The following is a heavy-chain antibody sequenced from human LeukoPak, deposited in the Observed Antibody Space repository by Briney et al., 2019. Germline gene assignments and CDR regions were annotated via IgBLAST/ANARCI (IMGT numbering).Heavy chain of an antibody. CDR2: ISAYNGNT. CDR3: ARESSSFFFDY. CDR1: GYTFTSYG. J-gene: IGHJ4*02. Sequence: ASVKVSCKASGYTFTSYGISWVRLAPGQGLEWMGWISAYNGNTNYAQKFQGRVTLTTDTSTSTAYMELRSLRSDDTAVYYCARESSSFFFDYWGQGTLVTVSS. D-gene: IGHD6-6*01. V-gene: IGHV1-18*01.